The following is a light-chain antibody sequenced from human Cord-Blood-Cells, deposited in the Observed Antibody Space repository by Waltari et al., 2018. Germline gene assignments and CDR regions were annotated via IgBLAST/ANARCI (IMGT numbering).Light chain of an antibody. Sequence: QPVLTQPSSLSASPGAAASRTCTVRSGINVGTYRLNWYQQKPGSPPQYLLRYNSDSNKQQGSGVPSRFSGSKHASANAGILLISGLQSEYEADYYCMIWHSSAWVFGGGTQLTVL. J-gene: IGLJ3*02. CDR1: SGINVGTYR. V-gene: IGLV5-45*03. CDR2: YNSDSNK. CDR3: MIWHSSAWV.